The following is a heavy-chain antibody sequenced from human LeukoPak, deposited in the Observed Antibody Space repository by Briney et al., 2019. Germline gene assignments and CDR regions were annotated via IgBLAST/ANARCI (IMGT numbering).Heavy chain of an antibody. Sequence: SETLSLTCAVYGGSFSGYYWSWIRQPPGKGLEWIGEINHSGSTNYNPSLKSRVTISVDTSKNQFSLKLSSVTAADTAVYYCARYSSSPGYYFDYWGQGTLVTVSS. J-gene: IGHJ4*02. CDR2: INHSGST. D-gene: IGHD6-6*01. V-gene: IGHV4-34*01. CDR3: ARYSSSPGYYFDY. CDR1: GGSFSGYY.